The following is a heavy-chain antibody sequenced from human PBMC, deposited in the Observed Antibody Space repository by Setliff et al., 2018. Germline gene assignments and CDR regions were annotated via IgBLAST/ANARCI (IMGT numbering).Heavy chain of an antibody. CDR3: IRDTSGRDAFDI. CDR1: GFTFSNYE. CDR2: ISSISNYT. J-gene: IGHJ3*02. Sequence: PGGSLRLSCVASGFTFSNYEMNRVRQAPGGGLEWVSSISSISNYTYYADSVKGRSTISRDNSQNTMYLQMNSLRAEDTAVYYCIRDTSGRDAFDIWGQGTMVTVSS. D-gene: IGHD6-19*01. V-gene: IGHV3-21*04.